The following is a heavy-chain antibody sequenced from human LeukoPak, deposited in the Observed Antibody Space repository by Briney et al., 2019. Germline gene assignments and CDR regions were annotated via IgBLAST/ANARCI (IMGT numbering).Heavy chain of an antibody. J-gene: IGHJ5*02. CDR3: ARHRLRWPFDP. V-gene: IGHV4-59*08. Sequence: SETLSLTCTVSGGSISSYYWSWIRQPPGKGLEWIWYIYYSGSTNYNPSLKSRVTISVDTSKNQFSLKLSSVTAADTAVYYCARHRLRWPFDPWGQGTLVTVSS. CDR1: GGSISSYY. CDR2: IYYSGST. D-gene: IGHD4-23*01.